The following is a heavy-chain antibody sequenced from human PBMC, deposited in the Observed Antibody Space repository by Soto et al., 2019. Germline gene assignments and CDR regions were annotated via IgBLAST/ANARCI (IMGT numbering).Heavy chain of an antibody. Sequence: QVQLQESGPGLVKPSQTLSLTCTVSGGSISSGGYYWSWIRQHPGKGLEWIGYIYYSGSTYYNPSLKSRFTISVDTSKNRFSLKLSSVTAADTAVYYCAREGGIVGATAADYWGQGALVTVSS. D-gene: IGHD1-26*01. CDR3: AREGGIVGATAADY. CDR1: GGSISSGGYY. CDR2: IYYSGST. V-gene: IGHV4-31*03. J-gene: IGHJ4*02.